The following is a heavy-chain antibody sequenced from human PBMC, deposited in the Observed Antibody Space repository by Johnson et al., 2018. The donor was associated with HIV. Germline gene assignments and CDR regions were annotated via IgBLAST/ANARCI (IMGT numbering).Heavy chain of an antibody. J-gene: IGHJ3*02. D-gene: IGHD2-21*01. CDR3: ASSQLWWAPDDAFDI. Sequence: VQVVESGGGVVQPGRSLRLSCAASGFTFSSYAMHWVRQAPGKGLEWVAVISYDGSNKYLADSVKGRFTISRDNAKNTLYLQMNSLRAEDTAVYYCASSQLWWAPDDAFDIWGQGTMVTVSS. V-gene: IGHV3-30-3*01. CDR2: ISYDGSNK. CDR1: GFTFSSYA.